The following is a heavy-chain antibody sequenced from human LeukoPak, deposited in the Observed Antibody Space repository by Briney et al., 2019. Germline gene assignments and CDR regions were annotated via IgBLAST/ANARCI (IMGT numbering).Heavy chain of an antibody. CDR2: INHSGST. CDR1: GGSFSGYY. CDR3: ALYSSSSLDP. V-gene: IGHV4-34*01. J-gene: IGHJ5*02. D-gene: IGHD6-6*01. Sequence: SETLSLTCAVYGGSFSGYYWSWIRQPPGKGLEWIGEINHSGSTNYNPSLKSRVTISVDTSKNQSSLKLSSVTAADTAVYYCALYSSSSLDPWGQGTLVTVSS.